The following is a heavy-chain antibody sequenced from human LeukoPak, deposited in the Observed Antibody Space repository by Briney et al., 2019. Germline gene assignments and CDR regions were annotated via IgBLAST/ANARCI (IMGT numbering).Heavy chain of an antibody. D-gene: IGHD2-8*01. CDR1: GGTFSSYA. Sequence: SVKVSCKASGGTFSSYAISWVRQAPGQVREWMGGFIPIFGTANYAQKFQGRVTITTDESTSTAYMELSSLRSEDTAVYYCARGPYDVLMVYAFDYWGQGTLVTVSS. CDR2: FIPIFGTA. CDR3: ARGPYDVLMVYAFDY. V-gene: IGHV1-69*05. J-gene: IGHJ4*02.